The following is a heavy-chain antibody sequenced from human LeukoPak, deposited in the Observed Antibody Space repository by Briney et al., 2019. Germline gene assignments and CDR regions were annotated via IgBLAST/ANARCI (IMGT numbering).Heavy chain of an antibody. Sequence: SETLSPTCTVSGDSISGYYWTWIRQPAGKGLEWIGRIYTSGSTNYNPSLKSRVTMSVDTSKNQFSLKISSLTAADTAMYYCARARGGSGSYGHFDSWGQGTLVTVSS. CDR3: ARARGGSGSYGHFDS. CDR1: GDSISGYY. CDR2: IYTSGST. D-gene: IGHD1-26*01. J-gene: IGHJ4*02. V-gene: IGHV4-4*07.